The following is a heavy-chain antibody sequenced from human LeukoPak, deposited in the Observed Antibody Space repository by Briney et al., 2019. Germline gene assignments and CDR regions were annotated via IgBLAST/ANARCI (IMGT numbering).Heavy chain of an antibody. D-gene: IGHD2-2*01. CDR1: GFTFSSYA. CDR2: ISGSGGST. V-gene: IGHV3-23*01. J-gene: IGHJ4*02. CDR3: AKDSGVVVVPAATRTVNY. Sequence: GGSLRLSCAASGFTFSSYAMSWVRQAPGKGLEWVSAISGSGGSTNYADSVKGRFTISRDNSKNTLYLQMNSLRAEDTAVYYCAKDSGVVVVPAATRTVNYWGQGTLVTVSS.